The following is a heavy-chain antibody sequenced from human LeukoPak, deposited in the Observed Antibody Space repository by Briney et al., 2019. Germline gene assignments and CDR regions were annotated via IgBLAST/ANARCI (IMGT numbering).Heavy chain of an antibody. Sequence: SETLSLTCTVSGGSISSYYWSWIRQPPGKGLEWIGYIYYSGSTNYNPSLKSRVTISVDTSKNQFSLKLSSVTAADTAVYYCVREVLVGATSWFDPWGQGTLVTVSS. V-gene: IGHV4-59*01. CDR1: GGSISSYY. J-gene: IGHJ5*02. CDR2: IYYSGST. CDR3: VREVLVGATSWFDP. D-gene: IGHD1-26*01.